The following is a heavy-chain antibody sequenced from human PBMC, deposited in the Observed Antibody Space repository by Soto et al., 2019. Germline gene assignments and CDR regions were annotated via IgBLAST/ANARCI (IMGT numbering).Heavy chain of an antibody. CDR3: AIRSGVCTSTTCLDY. D-gene: IGHD2-2*01. Sequence: GASVKVSCKATAYTFSIYAFHWVRQAPGQRLEWMGWINAGNGNTHYSQNVQGRVTITRDKSASTAYIELNSLISEDTAVYYCAIRSGVCTSTTCLDYWGQGTQVTVSS. V-gene: IGHV1-3*01. CDR2: INAGNGNT. J-gene: IGHJ4*02. CDR1: AYTFSIYA.